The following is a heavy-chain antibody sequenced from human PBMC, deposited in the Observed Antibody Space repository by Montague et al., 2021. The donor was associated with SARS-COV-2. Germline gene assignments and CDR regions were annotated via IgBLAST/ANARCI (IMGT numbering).Heavy chain of an antibody. D-gene: IGHD3-3*01. CDR3: SRAKVTICAVIIMIPAAGDFDI. Sequence: SETLSLTCAVYGESFSDYYWTWIRQPPGKGLEWIGEINHRGSSNYNPSLKSRVTISVDTSKSQISMKLTSVTAADTAKYYCSRAKVTICAVIIMIPAAGDFDIWGQGTAVTVSS. CDR2: INHRGSS. J-gene: IGHJ3*02. CDR1: GESFSDYY. V-gene: IGHV4-34*01.